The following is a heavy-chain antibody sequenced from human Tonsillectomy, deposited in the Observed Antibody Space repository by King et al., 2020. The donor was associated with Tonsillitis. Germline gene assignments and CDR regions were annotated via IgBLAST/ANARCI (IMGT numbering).Heavy chain of an antibody. CDR3: AKAAYYSDSSGSDY. CDR2: INPNSGGT. D-gene: IGHD3-22*01. Sequence: VQLVESGAEVKKPGASVKVSCKASGYTFTGYYMHWVRQAPGQGLEWMGWINPNSGGTNYAQKFRGRVTMTRDTSISTAYMELSRLRSDDTAVYYCAKAAYYSDSSGSDYWGQGTLVTVSS. J-gene: IGHJ4*02. CDR1: GYTFTGYY. V-gene: IGHV1-2*02.